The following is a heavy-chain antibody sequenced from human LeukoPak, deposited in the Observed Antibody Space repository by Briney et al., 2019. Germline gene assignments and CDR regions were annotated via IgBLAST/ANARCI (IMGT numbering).Heavy chain of an antibody. J-gene: IGHJ6*02. CDR2: IYYSGST. CDR1: GGSISSGDYY. V-gene: IGHV4-30-4*01. Sequence: SETLSLTCTVSGGSISSGDYYWSWIRQPPGKGLEWIGYIYYSGSTYYNPSLKSRVTISVATSKNQFSLKLSSVTAVDTAVYYCARGYKDDFWSGYYPDYYYYGMDVWGQGTTVTVSS. CDR3: ARGYKDDFWSGYYPDYYYYGMDV. D-gene: IGHD3-3*01.